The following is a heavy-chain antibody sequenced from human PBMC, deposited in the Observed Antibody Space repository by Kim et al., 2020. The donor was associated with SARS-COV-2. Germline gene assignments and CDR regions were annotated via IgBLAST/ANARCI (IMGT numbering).Heavy chain of an antibody. CDR3: AHRLTLTSYDY. J-gene: IGHJ4*02. D-gene: IGHD2-21*02. CDR2: K. V-gene: IGHV2-5*01. Sequence: KRYSPTMKSRLTIPKDTSKNQVVLTMTNMDPVDTATYYCAHRLTLTSYDYWGQGTLVTVSS.